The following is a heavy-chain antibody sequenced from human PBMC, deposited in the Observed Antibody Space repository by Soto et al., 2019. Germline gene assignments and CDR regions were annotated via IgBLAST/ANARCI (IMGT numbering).Heavy chain of an antibody. J-gene: IGHJ4*02. CDR1: GGSISSGGYS. Sequence: SETLSLTCAVSGGSISSGGYSWSWIRQPPGKGLEWIGYIYHSGSTYYNPSLKSRVTISVDRSKNQFSLKLSSVTAADTAVYYRARTGGSSTYFDYWGQGTLVTVSS. CDR2: IYHSGST. CDR3: ARTGGSSTYFDY. D-gene: IGHD6-6*01. V-gene: IGHV4-30-2*01.